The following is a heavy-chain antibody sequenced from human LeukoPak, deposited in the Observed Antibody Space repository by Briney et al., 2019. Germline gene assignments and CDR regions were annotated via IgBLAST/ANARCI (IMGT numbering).Heavy chain of an antibody. CDR1: GYSFSSYW. CDR2: IYPGDSDT. CDR3: ARYTSLWFGESHPNPSDIDV. Sequence: GESLKISCKGSGYSFSSYWIGWVRQMPGKGLEWMGIIYPGDSDTKYSPSFQGHVTISADKSISTAYLQWSSLKASDTAMYYCARYTSLWFGESHPNPSDIDVWGKGTTVTVSS. V-gene: IGHV5-51*01. D-gene: IGHD3-10*01. J-gene: IGHJ6*03.